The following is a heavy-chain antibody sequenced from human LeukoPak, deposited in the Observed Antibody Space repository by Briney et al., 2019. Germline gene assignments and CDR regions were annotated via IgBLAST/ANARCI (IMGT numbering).Heavy chain of an antibody. CDR3: AKVTDIVVVVALFDY. CDR2: ISGSGGST. V-gene: IGHV3-23*01. D-gene: IGHD2-15*01. CDR1: GFTFSSYA. J-gene: IGHJ4*02. Sequence: GGSLRLSCAASGFTFSSYAMSWVRQAPGKGLEWVSAISGSGGSTYYADSVKGRFTISRDNSKNTLYLQMNSLRAEDTAVYYCAKVTDIVVVVALFDYWGQGTLVTVSS.